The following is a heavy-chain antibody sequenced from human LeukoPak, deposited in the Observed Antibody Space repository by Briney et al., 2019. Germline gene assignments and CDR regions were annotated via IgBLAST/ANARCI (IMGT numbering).Heavy chain of an antibody. CDR2: IYPGDSDT. CDR1: GYSFTSYW. D-gene: IGHD3-22*01. CDR3: ARTPPVRLYYYDSSGYFDY. Sequence: GESLKISCKGSGYSFTSYWIGWVRQMPGKGLEWTGIIYPGDSDTRYSPSFQGQVTISADKSISTAYLQWSSLKASDTAMYYCARTPPVRLYYYDSSGYFDYWDQGTLVTVSS. V-gene: IGHV5-51*01. J-gene: IGHJ4*02.